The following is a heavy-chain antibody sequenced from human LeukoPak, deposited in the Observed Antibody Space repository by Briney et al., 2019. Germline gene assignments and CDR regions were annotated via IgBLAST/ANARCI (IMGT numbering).Heavy chain of an antibody. CDR2: IIPIFGTA. J-gene: IGHJ4*02. D-gene: IGHD6-13*01. V-gene: IGHV1-69*13. CDR1: GGTFSSYA. CDR3: ARGVQQLVPLLFDY. Sequence: SVKVSCKASGGTFSSYAISWVRQAPGQGLEWMGGIIPIFGTANYAQKFQGRVTITADESTSTAYMELSSLRSEDTAVYYCARGVQQLVPLLFDYWGQGTLVTVSS.